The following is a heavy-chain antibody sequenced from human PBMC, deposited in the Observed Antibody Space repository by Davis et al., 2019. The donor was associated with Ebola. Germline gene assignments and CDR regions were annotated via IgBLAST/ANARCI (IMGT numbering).Heavy chain of an antibody. Sequence: GESLKISCTASVITFSSYAMTWVRQAPGKGLEGVANIKQDGSEKYYVDSVKGRFTISRDNAKNSLYLQMNSLRAEDTAVYYCARDCFYDILTGYMCYFDYWGQGTLVTVSS. CDR1: VITFSSYA. V-gene: IGHV3-7*01. D-gene: IGHD3-9*01. J-gene: IGHJ4*02. CDR2: IKQDGSEK. CDR3: ARDCFYDILTGYMCYFDY.